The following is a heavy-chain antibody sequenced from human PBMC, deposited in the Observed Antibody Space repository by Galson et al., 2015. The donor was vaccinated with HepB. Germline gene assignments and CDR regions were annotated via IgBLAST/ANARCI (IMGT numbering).Heavy chain of an antibody. V-gene: IGHV7-4-1*02. CDR3: AREGTTNYWFDP. CDR2: INTNTGNP. CDR1: GYTFTSYA. J-gene: IGHJ5*02. D-gene: IGHD1-7*01. Sequence: SVKVSCKASGYTFTSYAMNWVRQAPGQGLEWMGWINTNTGNPTYAQGLTGRFVFSFDTSVSTAYLQINNLKPEDTAVYYCAREGTTNYWFDPWGQGTLVTVSS.